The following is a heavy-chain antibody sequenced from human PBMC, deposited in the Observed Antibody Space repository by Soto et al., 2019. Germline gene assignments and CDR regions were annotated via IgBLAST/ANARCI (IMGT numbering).Heavy chain of an antibody. CDR1: GGSLSSGDYY. D-gene: IGHD5-12*01. Sequence: QVQLQESGPGLVKPSQTLSLTCTVSGGSLSSGDYYWSWIRQPPGKGLEWIGYIYYSGSTYYNPSLKSRVTISVDTSKNQFSLKLSAVTAADTAVYYCARGELSGDEWLPVDYWGQGTLVTVSS. CDR3: ARGELSGDEWLPVDY. J-gene: IGHJ4*02. CDR2: IYYSGST. V-gene: IGHV4-30-4*01.